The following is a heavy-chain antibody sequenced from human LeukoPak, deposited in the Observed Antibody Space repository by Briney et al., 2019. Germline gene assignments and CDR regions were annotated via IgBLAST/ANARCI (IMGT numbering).Heavy chain of an antibody. Sequence: GGSLRLSCAASGFTFSDYYMSWIRQAPGKGLEWVSYISSGGRTTYYLDSVKGRFTISRDTSKNTVYLQMNSLRAEDTAVYYCAIGGVIWRMDVWGQGTTVTVSS. J-gene: IGHJ6*02. CDR1: GFTFSDYY. CDR3: AIGGVIWRMDV. D-gene: IGHD2/OR15-2a*01. CDR2: ISSGGRTT. V-gene: IGHV3-11*04.